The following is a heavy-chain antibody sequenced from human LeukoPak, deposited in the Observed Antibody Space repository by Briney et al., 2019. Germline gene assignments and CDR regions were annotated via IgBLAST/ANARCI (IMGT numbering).Heavy chain of an antibody. CDR3: ARGNSGFDY. V-gene: IGHV3-48*04. J-gene: IGHJ4*02. CDR2: ISASSNTI. CDR1: GFTFSSYS. D-gene: IGHD6-25*01. Sequence: GGSLRLSCAASGFTFSSYSMNWVRQAPGKGLEWVSYISASSNTIYYADSVKGRFTISRDNAKNSLYLQMNSLRAEDTAVYYCARGNSGFDYWGQGTLVTVSS.